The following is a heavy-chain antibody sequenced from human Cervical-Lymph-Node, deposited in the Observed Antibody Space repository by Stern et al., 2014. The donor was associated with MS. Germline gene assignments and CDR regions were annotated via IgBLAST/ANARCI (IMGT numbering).Heavy chain of an antibody. CDR1: GFTFSSYG. CDR2: IWYDGSNK. J-gene: IGHJ6*02. CDR3: ARNYYGMDV. Sequence: VQLVESGGGVVQPGRSLRLSCAASGFTFSSYGMHWVRQAPGKGLEWVAVIWYDGSNKYYADSVKGRFTISRDNSKNTLYLQMNSLRAEDTAVYYCARNYYGMDVWGQGTTVTVSS. V-gene: IGHV3-33*01.